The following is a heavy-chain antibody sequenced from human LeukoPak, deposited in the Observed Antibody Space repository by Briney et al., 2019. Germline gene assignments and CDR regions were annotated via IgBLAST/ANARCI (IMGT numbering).Heavy chain of an antibody. CDR2: TYYRSKWYN. D-gene: IGHD6-13*01. CDR3: ARGTGAAAANYWYFDL. V-gene: IGHV6-1*01. CDR1: GDSVSSDSAA. J-gene: IGHJ2*01. Sequence: SQTLSLTCAISGDSVSSDSAAWNWIRQSPSRGLEWLGRTYYRSKWYNDYAVSVKSRITINPDTSKNQFSLQLNSVTPGDTAVYYCARGTGAAAANYWYFDLWGRGTLVTVSS.